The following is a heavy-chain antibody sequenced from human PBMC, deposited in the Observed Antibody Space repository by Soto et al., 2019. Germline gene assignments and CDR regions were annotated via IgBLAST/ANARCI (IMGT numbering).Heavy chain of an antibody. Sequence: ASVKASCKSSGCTFSTYTLDWVRQAPGQVLEGVGGIIPIFGTANYPQKFKGRVTITADESTSTAYMELSSLRYEDTAVYYCARPQDGSAYWCSCFDLWGRGTLLAVSS. J-gene: IGHJ5*02. CDR3: ARPQDGSAYWCSCFDL. CDR2: IIPIFGTA. D-gene: IGHD3-22*01. CDR1: GCTFSTYT. V-gene: IGHV1-69*13.